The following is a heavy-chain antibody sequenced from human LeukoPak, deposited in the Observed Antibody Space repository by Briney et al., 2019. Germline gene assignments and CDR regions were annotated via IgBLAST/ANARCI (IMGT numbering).Heavy chain of an antibody. V-gene: IGHV7-4-1*02. CDR1: GYTFTSYA. J-gene: IGHJ4*02. CDR3: ASGLGLLWFGGVNGDY. D-gene: IGHD3-10*01. CDR2: INTNTGNP. Sequence: ASVKVSCKASGYTFTSYAMNWVRQAPGQGLEWMGWINTNTGNPTYAQGFTGRFVFSLDTSVSTAYLQISSLKAEDTAVYYCASGLGLLWFGGVNGDYWGQGTLVTVSS.